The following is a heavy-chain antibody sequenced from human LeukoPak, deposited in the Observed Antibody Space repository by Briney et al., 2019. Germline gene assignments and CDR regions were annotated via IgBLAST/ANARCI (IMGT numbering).Heavy chain of an antibody. Sequence: RPGGSLRLSCAASGFTFSGYWMTWVRQAPGKGLEWVASVEDDGDEKKYLDSVKGRFTISRDNAKNSLYLQMNSLRAEDTAVYYCARDQYILTTVTTPFAYWGQGTLVTVSS. V-gene: IGHV3-7*01. CDR2: VEDDGDEK. D-gene: IGHD4-17*01. J-gene: IGHJ4*02. CDR3: ARDQYILTTVTTPFAY. CDR1: GFTFSGYW.